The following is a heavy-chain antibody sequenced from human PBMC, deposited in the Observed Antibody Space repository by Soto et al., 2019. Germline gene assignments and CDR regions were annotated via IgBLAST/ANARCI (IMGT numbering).Heavy chain of an antibody. J-gene: IGHJ6*02. CDR1: GFTFSSYE. V-gene: IGHV3-48*03. D-gene: IGHD3-3*01. Sequence: GGSLRLSCAASGFTFSSYEMNWVRHAPGKGLEWVSYISSSGSTIYYADSVKGRFTISRDNAKNSLYLQMNSLRAEDTAVYYCARDRNYDFWSGYSYGMDVWGQGTTVTVSS. CDR3: ARDRNYDFWSGYSYGMDV. CDR2: ISSSGSTI.